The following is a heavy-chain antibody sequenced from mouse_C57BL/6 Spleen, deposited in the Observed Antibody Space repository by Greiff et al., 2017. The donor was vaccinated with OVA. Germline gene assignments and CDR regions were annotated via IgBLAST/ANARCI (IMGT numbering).Heavy chain of an antibody. CDR1: GYTFTSYW. V-gene: IGHV1-50*01. Sequence: VQLHQPGAELVKPGASVTLSCKASGYTFTSYWMQWVKQRPGQGLEWIGEIDPSDSYTNYNQKFKGKATLTVDTSSSTAYMQLSSLTAEDSAVYYCVLFITTVDDWGQGTTVTVSS. D-gene: IGHD1-1*01. CDR2: IDPSDSYT. J-gene: IGHJ4*01. CDR3: VLFITTVDD.